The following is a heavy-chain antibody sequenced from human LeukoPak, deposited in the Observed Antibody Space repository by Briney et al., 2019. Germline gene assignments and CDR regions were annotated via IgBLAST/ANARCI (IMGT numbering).Heavy chain of an antibody. CDR3: AKGDIVVVPAAPLDL. V-gene: IGHV3-74*01. CDR2: INNDGSST. J-gene: IGHJ2*01. Sequence: PGGSLRLSCAASGFTLSSYWMHWVRQAPGKGLVWVSRINNDGSSTSYADSVKGRFTISRDNSKNTLYLQMNSLRAEDTAVYYCAKGDIVVVPAAPLDLWGRGTLVTVSS. D-gene: IGHD2-2*01. CDR1: GFTLSSYW.